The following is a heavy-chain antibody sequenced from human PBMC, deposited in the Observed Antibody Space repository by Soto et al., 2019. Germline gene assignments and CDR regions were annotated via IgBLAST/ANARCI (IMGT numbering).Heavy chain of an antibody. D-gene: IGHD3-10*01. V-gene: IGHV3-23*01. CDR2: ISGSGTDT. J-gene: IGHJ6*02. CDR1: GFMFGSYA. CDR3: ANDLLSSYYSGMDS. Sequence: EVQLLESGGGLVQPGGSLRLSCAASGFMFGSYAMSWVRQAPGKGLEWVSGISGSGTDTYYADAVKGRVTISRDNAKTTRYLQMNGRRAEDTAMNSRANDLLSSYYSGMDSWGQGTRVSVSS.